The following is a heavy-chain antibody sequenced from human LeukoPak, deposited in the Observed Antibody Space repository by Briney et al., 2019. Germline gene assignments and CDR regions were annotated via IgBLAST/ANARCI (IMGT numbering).Heavy chain of an antibody. V-gene: IGHV3-30*02. Sequence: GGSLRLSCAASGFTFSSYGMHWVRQAPGKGLEGVAVIWYGGSNKYYADSVKGRFTISRDNSKNTLYLQMNSLRAEDTAVYYCAKVGHFGVWYMDVWGKGTTVTVSS. D-gene: IGHD2-21*01. J-gene: IGHJ6*03. CDR1: GFTFSSYG. CDR3: AKVGHFGVWYMDV. CDR2: IWYGGSNK.